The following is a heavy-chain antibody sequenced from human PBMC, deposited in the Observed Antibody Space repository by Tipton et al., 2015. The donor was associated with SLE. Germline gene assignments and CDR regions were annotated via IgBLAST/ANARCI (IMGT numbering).Heavy chain of an antibody. V-gene: IGHV3-23*01. CDR3: ARQTGTFDY. J-gene: IGHJ4*02. CDR2: FSGSGTST. D-gene: IGHD1-1*01. CDR1: GFTFSSYN. Sequence: SLRLSCAASGFTFSSYNMNWVRQAPGKGLEWVSGFSGSGTSTYYADSVKGRFTISRDNSKNTLYLQMNSLRAEDTAVYYCARQTGTFDYWGQGTLVTVSS.